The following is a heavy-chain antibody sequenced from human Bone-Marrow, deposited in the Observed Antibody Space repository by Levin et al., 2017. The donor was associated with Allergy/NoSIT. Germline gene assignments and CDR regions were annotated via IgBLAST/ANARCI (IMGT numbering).Heavy chain of an antibody. J-gene: IGHJ3*02. Sequence: SETLSLTCAVSGGSINRGIWWSWVRQSPGKGLEWFGEIHPSGNINHNPSLKSRVTMSIDESTNQFSLKLNSVTAADTAVYFCASSFGWGAFDIWGQGTLVTVSS. D-gene: IGHD3-16*01. V-gene: IGHV4-4*02. CDR1: GGSINRGIW. CDR3: ASSFGWGAFDI. CDR2: IHPSGNI.